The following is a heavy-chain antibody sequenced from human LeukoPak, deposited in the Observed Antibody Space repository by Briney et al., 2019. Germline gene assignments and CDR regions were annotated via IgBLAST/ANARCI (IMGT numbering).Heavy chain of an antibody. CDR1: GFTFSSYG. CDR3: AKDWQVDYYMDV. Sequence: GGSLRLSCAASGFTFSSYGMHWVRQAPGKGLEWVAFIRYDGSNKYYADSVKGRFTISRDNSKNTLYLQMNSLRAEDTAVYYCAKDWQVDYYMDVWGKGTTVTISS. CDR2: IRYDGSNK. V-gene: IGHV3-30*02. J-gene: IGHJ6*03.